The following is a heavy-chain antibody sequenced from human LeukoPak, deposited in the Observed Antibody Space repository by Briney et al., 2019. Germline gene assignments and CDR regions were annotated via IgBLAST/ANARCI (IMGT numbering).Heavy chain of an antibody. Sequence: GGSLRLSCAASGFTFSNHGMHWVRQAPGKGLEWVAFMRYDGSNKYYADSVKGRFTISRDNSKNTLYLQMNSLRAEDTAVYYCAKDGYAAAPLYYYMDVWGKGTTVTVSS. J-gene: IGHJ6*03. CDR3: AKDGYAAAPLYYYMDV. V-gene: IGHV3-30*02. CDR2: MRYDGSNK. CDR1: GFTFSNHG. D-gene: IGHD6-25*01.